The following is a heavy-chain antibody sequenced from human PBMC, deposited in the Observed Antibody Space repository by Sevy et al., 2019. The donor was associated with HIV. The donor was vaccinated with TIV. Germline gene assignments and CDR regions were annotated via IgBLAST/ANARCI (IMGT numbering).Heavy chain of an antibody. CDR2: IYYSGST. CDR3: ARVGVAGTDYYYYMDV. CDR1: GGSISSYY. D-gene: IGHD6-19*01. J-gene: IGHJ6*03. V-gene: IGHV4-59*01. Sequence: SETLSLTCTVSGGSISSYYWSWIRQPPGKGLERIGYIYYSGSTNYNPSLKSQVTISVNTSKNQFSLKLSSVTAADTAVYYCARVGVAGTDYYYYMDVWGKGTTVTVSS.